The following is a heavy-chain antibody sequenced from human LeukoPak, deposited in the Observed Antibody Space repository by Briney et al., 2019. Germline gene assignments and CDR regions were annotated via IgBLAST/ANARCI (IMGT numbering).Heavy chain of an antibody. CDR2: IWYDGSNK. Sequence: GGSLRLSCAASGFTVSSNYMSWVRQAPGKGLEWVAVIWYDGSNKYYADSVKGRFTISRDNSKNTLYLQMNSLRAEDTAVYYCASSSGWSVLSVGYWGQGTLVTVSS. CDR1: GFTVSSNY. J-gene: IGHJ4*02. CDR3: ASSSGWSVLSVGY. V-gene: IGHV3-33*08. D-gene: IGHD6-19*01.